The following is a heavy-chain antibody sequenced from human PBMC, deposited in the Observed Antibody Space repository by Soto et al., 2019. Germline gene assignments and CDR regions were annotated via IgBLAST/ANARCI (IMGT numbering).Heavy chain of an antibody. J-gene: IGHJ6*02. V-gene: IGHV3-48*03. CDR1: GFIFSDYE. CDR3: AKGGRGTYYYYYGMDV. Sequence: QTGGSLRLSCAASGFIFSDYEMNWVRQAPGKGLEWVSFIGKSGYPIYYTDSVKGRFTMSRDNAKYSLTLQMNSLRAEDTAVYYCAKGGRGTYYYYYGMDVWGQGTTVTVSS. CDR2: IGKSGYPI. D-gene: IGHD1-1*01.